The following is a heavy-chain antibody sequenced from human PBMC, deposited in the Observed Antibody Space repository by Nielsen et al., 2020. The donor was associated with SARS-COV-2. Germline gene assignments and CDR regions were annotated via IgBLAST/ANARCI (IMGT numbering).Heavy chain of an antibody. D-gene: IGHD1-26*01. CDR3: ARIGKSYYFDY. CDR2: IKQDGSEK. J-gene: IGHJ4*02. V-gene: IGHV3-7*01. CDR1: GFTFSSYW. Sequence: GGSLKISCAASGFTFSSYWMSWVRQAPGKGLEWVANIKQDGSEKYYVDSVKGRFTISRDNAKNSLYLQMNSLRAEDTAVYYCARIGKSYYFDYWGQGTLVTVSS.